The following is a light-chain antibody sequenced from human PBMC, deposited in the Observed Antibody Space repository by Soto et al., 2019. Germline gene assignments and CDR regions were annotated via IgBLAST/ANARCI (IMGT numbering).Light chain of an antibody. Sequence: ESVLTQSPGTLSLSPGERATLSCRASQSVSSNYLAWYQQKPGQAPRLLIYGASTRATGIPDRFSGSGSGTDFTLTISRLEPEDSAVYYCQQYGSSPFTFGGGTKVDIK. CDR1: QSVSSNY. J-gene: IGKJ4*01. CDR2: GAS. V-gene: IGKV3-20*01. CDR3: QQYGSSPFT.